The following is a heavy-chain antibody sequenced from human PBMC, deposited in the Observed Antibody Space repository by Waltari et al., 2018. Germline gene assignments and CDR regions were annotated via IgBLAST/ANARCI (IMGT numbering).Heavy chain of an antibody. V-gene: IGHV4-59*01. D-gene: IGHD3-3*01. J-gene: IGHJ6*03. CDR1: GGSISSYY. Sequence: QVQLQASGPGLVKPSETLSLTCTLSGGSISSYYWIWIRQPPGTVLVWLAYIYYSRSPKYNPSLKSRVTISVDTSKNQFSLKLSSVTAADTAVYYCARDGYDFWSGYYTGNYYYYMDVWGKGNTVTVSS. CDR3: ARDGYDFWSGYYTGNYYYYMDV. CDR2: IYYSRSP.